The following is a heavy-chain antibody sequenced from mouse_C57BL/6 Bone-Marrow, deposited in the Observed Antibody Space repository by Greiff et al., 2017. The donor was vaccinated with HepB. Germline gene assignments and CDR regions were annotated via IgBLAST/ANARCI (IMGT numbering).Heavy chain of an antibody. CDR3: ARGDAYDGYLDWYFDV. CDR1: GYTFTNYY. Sequence: QVQLQQSGAELVRPGASVKLSCKASGYTFTNYYINWVKQRPGQGLELTARMYHGSGNTYYNEKLKGKATLTAEKSSSTAYMQLSSLTSEGSAVYFCARGDAYDGYLDWYFDVWGTGTTVTVSS. CDR2: MYHGSGNT. V-gene: IGHV1-76*01. J-gene: IGHJ1*03. D-gene: IGHD2-3*01.